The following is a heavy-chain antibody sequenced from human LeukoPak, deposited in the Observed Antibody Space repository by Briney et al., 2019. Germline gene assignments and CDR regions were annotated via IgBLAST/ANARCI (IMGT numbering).Heavy chain of an antibody. CDR3: ARLPVLRFLEWLLFSWFDP. Sequence: GSLRLSCAASGFTFSSYAMHWVRQPPGKGLEWIGEINHSGSTYYNPSLKSRVTISVDTSKNRFSLKLSSVTAADTAVYYCARLPVLRFLEWLLFSWFDPWAREPWSPSPQ. J-gene: IGHJ5*02. CDR2: INHSGST. V-gene: IGHV4-34*01. CDR1: GFTFSSYA. D-gene: IGHD3-3*01.